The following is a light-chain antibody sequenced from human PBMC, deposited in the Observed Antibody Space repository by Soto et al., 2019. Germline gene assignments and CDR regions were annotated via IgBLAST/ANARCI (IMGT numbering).Light chain of an antibody. J-gene: IGLJ1*01. CDR3: SSYTSTSTDV. CDR1: SSDVGGYKY. V-gene: IGLV2-14*01. Sequence: QSALTQPASVSGSPGQSITISCTGTSSDVGGYKYVSWYQQHPGKAPKLMIYEVSNRPSGVSNRFSGSKSGNTASLTISGLQAEDEADYYCSSYTSTSTDVFGSATKLTVL. CDR2: EVS.